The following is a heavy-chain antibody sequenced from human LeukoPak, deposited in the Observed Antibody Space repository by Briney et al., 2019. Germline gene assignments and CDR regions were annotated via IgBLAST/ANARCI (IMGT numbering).Heavy chain of an antibody. V-gene: IGHV3-21*01. CDR1: GFTFSSYS. J-gene: IGHJ5*02. CDR3: ARDPRVYYGSGYNWFDP. CDR2: ISSSSTYI. D-gene: IGHD3-10*01. Sequence: GGSLRLSCAASGFTFSSYSMNWVRQTPGKGLEWVSSISSSSTYIYYADSVKGRFTISRDNAKNSLYLQMNSLRAEDTAVYYCARDPRVYYGSGYNWFDPWGQGTLVTVSS.